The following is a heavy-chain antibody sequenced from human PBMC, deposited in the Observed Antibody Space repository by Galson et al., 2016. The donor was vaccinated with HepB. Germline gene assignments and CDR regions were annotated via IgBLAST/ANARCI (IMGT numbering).Heavy chain of an antibody. J-gene: IGHJ4*02. CDR1: GFAFSNYW. V-gene: IGHV3-74*01. CDR3: ATPRGYSYGYWDDTTTDY. CDR2: TNSPENNK. D-gene: IGHD5-18*01. Sequence: SLRLSCAGSGFAFSNYWMHWVRQIPGKGLVWVSTTNSPENNKTYADSVKGRFTISRDNSKNTLYLQMNSLRAEDTAVYYCATPRGYSYGYWDDTTTDYWGQGTLVTVSS.